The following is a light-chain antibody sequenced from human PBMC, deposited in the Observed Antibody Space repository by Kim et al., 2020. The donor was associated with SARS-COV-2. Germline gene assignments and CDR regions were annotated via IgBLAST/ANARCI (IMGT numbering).Light chain of an antibody. CDR2: DVS. J-gene: IGLJ1*01. V-gene: IGLV2-11*01. CDR1: SSDVGGYNY. Sequence: QSVTIACTGTSSDVGGYNYVSWYQQHPGKAPKLMIYDVSKRPSGVPDRFSGSKSGNTASLTISGLQAEDEADYYCCSYAGSYPLYVFGTGTKVTVL. CDR3: CSYAGSYPLYV.